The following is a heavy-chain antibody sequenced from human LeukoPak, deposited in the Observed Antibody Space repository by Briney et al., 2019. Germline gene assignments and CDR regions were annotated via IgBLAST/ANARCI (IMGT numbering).Heavy chain of an antibody. CDR1: GFTFNNYV. CDR2: IIDSSTST. CDR3: AKGSSSSRPYYFDY. D-gene: IGHD6-13*01. J-gene: IGHJ4*02. Sequence: PGGSLRLSCAASGFTFNNYVMNWVRQAPGKGLEWVSAIIDSSTSTYYADSVKGRFTTSRHNSKNTLYLQMNSLRAEDTAVYYCAKGSSSSRPYYFDYWGQGTLVTASS. V-gene: IGHV3-23*01.